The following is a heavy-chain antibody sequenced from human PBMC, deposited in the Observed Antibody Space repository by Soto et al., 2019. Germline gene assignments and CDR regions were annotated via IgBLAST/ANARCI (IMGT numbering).Heavy chain of an antibody. CDR2: ISYDGSNK. Sequence: QVQLVESGGGVVQPGRSLRLSCAASGFTFSSYGMHWVRQAPGKGLEWVAVISYDGSNKYYADSVKGRFTISRDNSKNTLYLQMNSLRAEDTAVYYCAKDGGLASLLDFDYWGQGTLVTVSS. CDR1: GFTFSSYG. V-gene: IGHV3-30*18. CDR3: AKDGGLASLLDFDY. J-gene: IGHJ4*02. D-gene: IGHD3-16*01.